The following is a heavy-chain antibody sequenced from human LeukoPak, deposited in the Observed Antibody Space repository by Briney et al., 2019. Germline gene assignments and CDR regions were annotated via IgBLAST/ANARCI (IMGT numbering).Heavy chain of an antibody. CDR3: GRQGYTASYYFLDF. V-gene: IGHV4-4*07. D-gene: IGHD1-26*01. CDR2: IYTTGAT. CDR1: SGSINSYY. J-gene: IGHJ4*02. Sequence: TGTLSLTCTVSSGSINSYYWGWVRQPPGKGLEWIGRIYTTGATQYNPSLKSRVTMSIDTSTNQFSLNLRSMTAAGTAVYYCGRQGYTASYYFLDFWSQGTLVAVS.